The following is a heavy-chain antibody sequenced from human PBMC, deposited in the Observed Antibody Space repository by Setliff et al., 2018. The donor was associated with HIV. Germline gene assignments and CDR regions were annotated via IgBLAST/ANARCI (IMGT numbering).Heavy chain of an antibody. J-gene: IGHJ4*02. CDR3: ARQSTTSRDFDS. CDR1: GYSISSRYY. Sequence: PSETLSLTCTVSGYSISSRYYWGWIRQPPGKGLEWIGSVYHTGSTYYNPSLKSRVTMSADTSKNQVSLKLSSVTAADTAVYYCARQSTTSRDFDSWGQGTLVTVSS. CDR2: VYHTGST. D-gene: IGHD2-2*01. V-gene: IGHV4-38-2*02.